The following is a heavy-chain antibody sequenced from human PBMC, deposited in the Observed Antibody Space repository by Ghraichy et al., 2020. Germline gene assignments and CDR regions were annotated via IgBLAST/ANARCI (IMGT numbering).Heavy chain of an antibody. CDR3: ATYDSSGYYYRFDY. CDR2: IYYSGST. CDR1: GGSISSYY. Sequence: GSLRLSCTVSGGSISSYYWSWIRQPPGKGLEWIGYIYYSGSTNYNPSLKSRVTISVDTSKNQFSLKLSSVTAADTAVYYCATYDSSGYYYRFDYWGQGTLVTVSS. J-gene: IGHJ4*02. V-gene: IGHV4-59*08. D-gene: IGHD3-22*01.